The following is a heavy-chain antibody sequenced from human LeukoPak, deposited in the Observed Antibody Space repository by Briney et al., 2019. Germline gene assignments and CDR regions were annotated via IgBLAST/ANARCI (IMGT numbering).Heavy chain of an antibody. D-gene: IGHD4-17*01. CDR1: GFTFSSYS. V-gene: IGHV3-21*01. CDR2: ISSSSSYI. J-gene: IGHJ5*02. Sequence: PGGSLRLSCAASGFTFSSYSMNWVRQAPGKGLEWVSSISSSSSYIYYADSVKGRFTISRDNAKNSLYLQMNSLRAEGTAVYYCARDRLAVTTGWFDPWGQGTLVTVSS. CDR3: ARDRLAVTTGWFDP.